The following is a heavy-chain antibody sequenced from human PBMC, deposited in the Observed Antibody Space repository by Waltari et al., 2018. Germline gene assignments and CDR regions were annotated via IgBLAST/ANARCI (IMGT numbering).Heavy chain of an antibody. Sequence: EVQLLESGGGLVQPGGSLRLSCAASGFTFSSYAMSWVRQAPGKGLEWVSAISGSGGSTYYADSVKGRFTISRDNSKNTLYLQMNSLRAEDTTVYYCAGPGFYDSSGYYLPDYWGQGTLVTVSS. CDR1: GFTFSSYA. J-gene: IGHJ4*02. V-gene: IGHV3-23*01. CDR2: ISGSGGST. CDR3: AGPGFYDSSGYYLPDY. D-gene: IGHD3-22*01.